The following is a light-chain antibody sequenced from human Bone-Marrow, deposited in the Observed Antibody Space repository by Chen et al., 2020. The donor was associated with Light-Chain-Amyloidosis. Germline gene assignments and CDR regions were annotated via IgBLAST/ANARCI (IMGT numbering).Light chain of an antibody. Sequence: SYELTQPPSVSVSPGQTARITCSGDDLPTKYAYWYQQKPGQAPVLVIHRDTERPSGISERFAGSSSGTIATLTISGVQAEDEADYNCQSADSSGTYEVIVGGGTKLTVL. V-gene: IGLV3-25*03. CDR1: DLPTKY. CDR3: QSADSSGTYEVI. CDR2: RDT. J-gene: IGLJ2*01.